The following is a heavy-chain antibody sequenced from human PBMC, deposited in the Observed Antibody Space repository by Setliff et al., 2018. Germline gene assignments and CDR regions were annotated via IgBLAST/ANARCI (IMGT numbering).Heavy chain of an antibody. Sequence: SETLSLTCTVSGDSISSYYWSWIRQPPGKGLEWIGYIHNGGSTKYNPSLGSRITMSVDTSKNQFSLKLSSVTAADTAFYYCARDQYSSGWYGAPESYFDCWGQGILVTVSS. CDR2: IHNGGST. J-gene: IGHJ4*02. V-gene: IGHV4-59*01. CDR3: ARDQYSSGWYGAPESYFDC. CDR1: GDSISSYY. D-gene: IGHD6-19*01.